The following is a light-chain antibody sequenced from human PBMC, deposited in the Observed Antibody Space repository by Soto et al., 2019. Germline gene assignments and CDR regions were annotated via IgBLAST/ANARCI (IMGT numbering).Light chain of an antibody. CDR2: GAS. J-gene: IGKJ1*01. CDR3: QQYDSG. CDR1: QSVSSSY. Sequence: EIVLTQSPGTLSLSPGERATLSCRASQSVSSSYLAWYQQKPGQAPRLLIYGASSRATGIPDRFSGSGSGTDFTLTISRLEPEDFAVYYCQQYDSGFGQGTKVKIK. V-gene: IGKV3-20*01.